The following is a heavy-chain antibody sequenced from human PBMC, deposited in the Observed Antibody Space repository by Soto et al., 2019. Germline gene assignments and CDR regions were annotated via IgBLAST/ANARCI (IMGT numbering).Heavy chain of an antibody. CDR2: ISGSGGST. CDR1: GFTFSSYA. D-gene: IGHD6-19*01. V-gene: IGHV3-23*01. J-gene: IGHJ6*02. Sequence: GSLRLSCAASGFTFSSYAMSWVRQAPGKGLEWVSAISGSGGSTYYADSVKGRFTISRDNSKNTLYLQVNSLRAEDTAVYYCAKGSAGAVAGTREYYGMDVWGQGTTVTVSS. CDR3: AKGSAGAVAGTREYYGMDV.